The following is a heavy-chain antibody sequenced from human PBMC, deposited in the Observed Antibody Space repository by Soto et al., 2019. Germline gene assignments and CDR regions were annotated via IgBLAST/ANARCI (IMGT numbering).Heavy chain of an antibody. CDR3: AIRTGQLAIISEFDGDWFFEV. Sequence: DSVNVSCKASGYTFTDYYIHWVRQAPGQGLEWVGWINPDSGGTNLAQRFQGRVTMTSDTSINTAYMELSSLRSDDTAVYYCAIRTGQLAIISEFDGDWFFEVWGRGNLVTVYS. CDR2: INPDSGGT. CDR1: GYTFTDYY. V-gene: IGHV1-2*02. D-gene: IGHD2-2*01. J-gene: IGHJ2*01.